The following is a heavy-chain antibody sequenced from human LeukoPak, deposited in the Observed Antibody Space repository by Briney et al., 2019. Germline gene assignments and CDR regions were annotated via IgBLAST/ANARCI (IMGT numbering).Heavy chain of an antibody. CDR1: GFTFSSYG. D-gene: IGHD3-10*01. CDR3: AKLGFGEPIGDY. CDR2: IRYDGSNK. J-gene: IGHJ4*02. V-gene: IGHV3-30*02. Sequence: GGSLRLSCAASGFTFSSYGMHWVRQAPGKGLEWVAFIRYDGSNKYYADSVKGRFTISRDNSKNTLYLRMNSLRAEDTAVYYCAKLGFGEPIGDYWGQGTLVTVSS.